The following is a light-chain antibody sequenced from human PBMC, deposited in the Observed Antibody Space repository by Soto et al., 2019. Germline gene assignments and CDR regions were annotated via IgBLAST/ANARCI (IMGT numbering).Light chain of an antibody. V-gene: IGKV3-15*01. J-gene: IGKJ1*01. CDR1: QNVSSN. Sequence: ETVMTQSPATLSVSPGERATLSCRASQNVSSNLAWSQQKPGQAPRLLIYGASTRATGIPARLSGIGSGSEFTLTLSSLQSEDFAVYYCQQYNNWPRTFGQGSKVDIK. CDR3: QQYNNWPRT. CDR2: GAS.